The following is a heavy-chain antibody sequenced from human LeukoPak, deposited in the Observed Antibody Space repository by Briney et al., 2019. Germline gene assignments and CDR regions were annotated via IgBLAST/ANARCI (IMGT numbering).Heavy chain of an antibody. CDR2: VSGSGSNT. Sequence: PGGSLRLSCAASGFIFSSYAMNWVRQAPGKGLEWVSTVSGSGSNTYYSGSVKGRFTISRDNSKNTLYLQMNSLRAEDTALYYCAKDFIDYTKPIEYWGQGTLVTVS. V-gene: IGHV3-23*01. J-gene: IGHJ4*02. CDR3: AKDFIDYTKPIEY. D-gene: IGHD4-11*01. CDR1: GFIFSSYA.